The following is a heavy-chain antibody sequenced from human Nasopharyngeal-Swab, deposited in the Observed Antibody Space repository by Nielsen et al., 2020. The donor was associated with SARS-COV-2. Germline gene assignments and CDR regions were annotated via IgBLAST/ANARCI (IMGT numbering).Heavy chain of an antibody. Sequence: ASVKVSCKASGYTFTSYGISWVRQAPGQGLEWMGWISAYNGNTNYAQKLQGRVTMTTDTSTSTAYMELRSLRSDDTAVYYCARAGGIVVVPAADDHGDGDYYYGMDVWGQGTTVTVSS. D-gene: IGHD2-2*01. CDR3: ARAGGIVVVPAADDHGDGDYYYGMDV. CDR1: GYTFTSYG. CDR2: ISAYNGNT. J-gene: IGHJ6*02. V-gene: IGHV1-18*01.